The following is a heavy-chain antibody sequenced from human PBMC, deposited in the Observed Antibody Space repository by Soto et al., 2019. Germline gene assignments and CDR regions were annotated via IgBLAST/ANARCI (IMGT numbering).Heavy chain of an antibody. D-gene: IGHD6-13*01. CDR3: ARVGPGTSTWYVDS. J-gene: IGHJ4*02. CDR2: ISTSSSYR. Sequence: QVQLVESGGGLVKPGGSLRLSCAASGFTFSDYYMSWIRQAPGKGLEWLSYISTSSSYRNYADSVKGRFTISRDNAKNSLYLQMNRLRVEDTAVYYCARVGPGTSTWYVDSWGQGTLVTVSS. V-gene: IGHV3-11*05. CDR1: GFTFSDYY.